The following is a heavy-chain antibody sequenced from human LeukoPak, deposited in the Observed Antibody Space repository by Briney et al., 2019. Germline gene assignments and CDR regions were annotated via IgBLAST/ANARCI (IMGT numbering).Heavy chain of an antibody. V-gene: IGHV1-24*01. CDR3: ASLDSSGYPTLLYYFDY. CDR2: FDPEDGET. Sequence: ASVKVSCKVSGYTLTELSMHWVRQAPGKGLEWMGGFDPEDGETIYAQKFQGRVTMTEDTSTDTAYMELSSLRSEDTAVYYCASLDSSGYPTLLYYFDYWGQGTLVTVSS. CDR1: GYTLTELS. J-gene: IGHJ4*02. D-gene: IGHD3-22*01.